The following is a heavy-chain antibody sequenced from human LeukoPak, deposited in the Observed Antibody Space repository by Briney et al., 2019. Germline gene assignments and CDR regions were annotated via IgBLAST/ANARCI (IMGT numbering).Heavy chain of an antibody. CDR2: IRYDGSNK. CDR1: GFTFSSYG. J-gene: IGHJ4*02. V-gene: IGHV3-30*02. Sequence: GGSLRLSCAASGFTFSSYGMHWVRQAPGKGLEWVAFIRYDGSNKYYADSVKGRFTISRDNSKNTLYLQMNSLRAEDTAVYYCAKGGETAMVLFDYWGQGTLVTVSS. CDR3: AKGGETAMVLFDY. D-gene: IGHD5-18*01.